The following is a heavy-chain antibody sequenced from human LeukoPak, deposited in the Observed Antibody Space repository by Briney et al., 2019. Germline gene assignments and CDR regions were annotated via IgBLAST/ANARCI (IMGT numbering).Heavy chain of an antibody. D-gene: IGHD6-6*01. CDR3: ARGSNWLDP. CDR1: GDSINNYY. V-gene: IGHV4-59*01. Sequence: SETLPLTCSVPGDSINNYYWSWIRQPPGKGLEWIGYIYYSGNTNYNPTLKSRVTISKDTSKKQISLNLSSVTAADTAVYYCARGSNWLDPWGQGTLVTVSS. CDR2: IYYSGNT. J-gene: IGHJ5*02.